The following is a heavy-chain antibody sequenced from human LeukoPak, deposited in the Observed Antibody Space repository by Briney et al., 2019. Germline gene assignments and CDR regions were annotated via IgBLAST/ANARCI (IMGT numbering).Heavy chain of an antibody. J-gene: IGHJ4*02. CDR3: ARNLYSFRSRPYFDY. CDR1: GGSISRYY. CDR2: IYTSGST. D-gene: IGHD3-16*01. Sequence: SETLSLTCTVSGGSISRYYWSWIRQPAGKGLEWIGRIYTSGSTNYNPSLKSRVTMSVDTSKNQFSLKLSSVTAADTAVYYCARNLYSFRSRPYFDYWGQGTLVTVSS. V-gene: IGHV4-4*07.